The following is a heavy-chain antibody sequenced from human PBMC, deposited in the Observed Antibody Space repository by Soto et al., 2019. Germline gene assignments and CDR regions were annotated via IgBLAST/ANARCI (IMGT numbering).Heavy chain of an antibody. V-gene: IGHV4-34*01. CDR2: INHSGST. D-gene: IGHD2-2*01. J-gene: IGHJ4*02. Sequence: SETLSLTCAVYGGSFSGYYWSWIRQPPGKGLEWIGEINHSGSTNYNPSLKSRVTISVDTSKNQFSLKLSSVTAADTAVYYCARSNILGYCSSTSCYAIYFDYWGQGTLVTVSS. CDR1: GGSFSGYY. CDR3: ARSNILGYCSSTSCYAIYFDY.